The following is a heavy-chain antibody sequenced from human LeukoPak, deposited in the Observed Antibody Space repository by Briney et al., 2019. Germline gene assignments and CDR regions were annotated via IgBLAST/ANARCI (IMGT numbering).Heavy chain of an antibody. Sequence: SGGSLRLSCAASGFTFDDYAMHWVRQAPGKGLEWVSGISWNSGSIGYADSVKGRFTISRDNAKNSLYLQMNSLRVEDTAVHYCARENYYGSGSSPGEFDYWGQGTLVTVSS. CDR3: ARENYYGSGSSPGEFDY. CDR2: ISWNSGSI. J-gene: IGHJ4*02. V-gene: IGHV3-9*01. D-gene: IGHD3-10*01. CDR1: GFTFDDYA.